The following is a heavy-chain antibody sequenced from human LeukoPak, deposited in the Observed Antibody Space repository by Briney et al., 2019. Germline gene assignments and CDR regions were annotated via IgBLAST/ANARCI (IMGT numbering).Heavy chain of an antibody. CDR3: ARASSRSEKASHGH. D-gene: IGHD2-2*01. V-gene: IGHV1-2*04. Sequence: ASVKVSCKAAGYTFTGHYMHWVRQAPGQGLEWMGWINPHNGGTHYAQKFQGWVTMTRDTSISTAYMELSRLRSDDTAVYYCARASSRSEKASHGHWGQGTLVTVSS. J-gene: IGHJ4*02. CDR1: GYTFTGHY. CDR2: INPHNGGT.